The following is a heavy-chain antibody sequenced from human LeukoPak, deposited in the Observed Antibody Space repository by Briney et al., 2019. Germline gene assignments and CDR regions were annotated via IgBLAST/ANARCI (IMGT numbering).Heavy chain of an antibody. V-gene: IGHV3-30*02. J-gene: IGHJ4*02. CDR3: AKYPRDSIDY. CDR1: GFTFSSYG. D-gene: IGHD3-22*01. CDR2: IRYDGINK. Sequence: GGSLRLSCAASGFTFSSYGMRWVRQAPGKGLEWVAFIRYDGINKYYADSVKGRFTISRDNSKNTLYLQMDSLRAEDTAVYYCAKYPRDSIDYWGQRTLVTVSS.